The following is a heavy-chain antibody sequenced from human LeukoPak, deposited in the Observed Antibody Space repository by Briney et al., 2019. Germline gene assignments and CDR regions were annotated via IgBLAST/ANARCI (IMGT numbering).Heavy chain of an antibody. Sequence: GGSLTLSCAASGFTFSSYSMNWVRQAPGKGLEWVSSISSSSSYIYYADSVKGRFTISRDNAKNSLYLQMNSLRAEDTAMYYCARDRIAVAPVYGMDVWGQGTTVTVSS. CDR1: GFTFSSYS. CDR3: ARDRIAVAPVYGMDV. J-gene: IGHJ6*02. CDR2: ISSSSSYI. D-gene: IGHD6-19*01. V-gene: IGHV3-21*01.